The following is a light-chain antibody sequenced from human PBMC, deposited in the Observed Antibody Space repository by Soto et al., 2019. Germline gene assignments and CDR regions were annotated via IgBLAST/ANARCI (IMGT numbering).Light chain of an antibody. J-gene: IGKJ3*01. CDR3: QHYHRWPPST. Sequence: EIVLTQSPATLSVSPGEKATLSCRASQSIADYVIWYHQRPGQAPRVLMHGSSTRAAGVPARFSGSGSGTEFTLTISSLESEDSGIYYCQHYHRWPPSTFGPGTKVQI. CDR1: QSIADY. CDR2: GSS. V-gene: IGKV3-15*01.